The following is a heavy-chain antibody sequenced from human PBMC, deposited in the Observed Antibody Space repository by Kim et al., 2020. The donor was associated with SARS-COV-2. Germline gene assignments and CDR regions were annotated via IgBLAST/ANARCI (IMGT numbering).Heavy chain of an antibody. V-gene: IGHV3-15*01. CDR1: GFTFSNAW. D-gene: IGHD3-10*01. J-gene: IGHJ6*02. CDR2: IKSKTDGGTT. CDR3: TTDRNVLLWFGDFYGMDV. Sequence: GGSLRLSCAASGFTFSNAWMSWVRQAPGKGLEWVGRIKSKTDGGTTDYAAPVKGRFTISRDDSKNTLYLQMNSLKTEDTAVYYCTTDRNVLLWFGDFYGMDVWGQGTTVTVSS.